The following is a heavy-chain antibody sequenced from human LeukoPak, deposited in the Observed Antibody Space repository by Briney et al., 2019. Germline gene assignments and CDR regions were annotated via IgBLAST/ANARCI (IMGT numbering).Heavy chain of an antibody. J-gene: IGHJ4*02. CDR2: IRSKANSYAT. D-gene: IGHD3-3*01. Sequence: GGSLRLSCAASGFTFSGSAMHWVRQASGKGLEWVGRIRSKANSYATAYAASVKGRFTISRDDSKSTAYLQMNSLRAEDTAVYYCARDFVDYWGQGTLVTVSS. CDR3: ARDFVDY. V-gene: IGHV3-73*01. CDR1: GFTFSGSA.